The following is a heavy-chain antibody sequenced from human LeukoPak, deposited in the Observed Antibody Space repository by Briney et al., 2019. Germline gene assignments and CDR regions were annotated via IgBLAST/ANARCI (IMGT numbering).Heavy chain of an antibody. V-gene: IGHV1-69*05. CDR1: GGTLSSYA. Sequence: GASVKVSCKASGGTLSSYAISWVRQAPGQGLEWMGGIIPIFGTANYAQKFQGRVTITTDESTSTAYMDLSSLRSEDTAVYYCARVPDYSDFFYFDYWGQGTLVTVSS. CDR2: IIPIFGTA. J-gene: IGHJ4*02. D-gene: IGHD4-11*01. CDR3: ARVPDYSDFFYFDY.